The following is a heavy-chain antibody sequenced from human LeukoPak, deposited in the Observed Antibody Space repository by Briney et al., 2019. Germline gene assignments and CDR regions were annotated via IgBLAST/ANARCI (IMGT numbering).Heavy chain of an antibody. CDR2: INGLGTAT. Sequence: GGSLRLSCAGSGWMHWVRQAPGKGLVWVSGINGLGTATYYADSVKGRFTISRDNAKNTVSLQMNSLSAEDTAVYYCASVFDSWGQGFLVTVSP. J-gene: IGHJ4*02. V-gene: IGHV3-74*01. CDR1: GW. CDR3: ASVFDS.